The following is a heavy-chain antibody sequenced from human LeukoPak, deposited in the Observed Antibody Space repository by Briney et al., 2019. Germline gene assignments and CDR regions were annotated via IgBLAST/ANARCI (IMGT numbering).Heavy chain of an antibody. V-gene: IGHV4-34*01. CDR3: ARDLSDYYGSGSYRPIDAFDI. D-gene: IGHD3-10*01. CDR1: GGSFSGYY. J-gene: IGHJ3*02. CDR2: INHSGSP. Sequence: SETLSLTCAVYGGSFSGYYWSWIRQPPGKGLEWIGEINHSGSPNYNPSLKSRVTISIDTSKNQFSLKLSPVTAADTAVYYCARDLSDYYGSGSYRPIDAFDIWDQGTMVTVSS.